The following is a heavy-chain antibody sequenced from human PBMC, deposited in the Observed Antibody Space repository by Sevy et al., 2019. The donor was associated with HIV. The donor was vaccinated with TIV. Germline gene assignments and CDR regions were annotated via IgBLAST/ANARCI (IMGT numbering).Heavy chain of an antibody. CDR2: IYYTGST. V-gene: IGHV4-31*03. CDR1: GASINSGGYY. J-gene: IGHJ4*02. Sequence: SETLSLTCSVSGASINSGGYYWTWIRQHPGKGLEWIGYIYYTGSTYYTPSLMSRVTMSLDTSKRQFSLKSRYVTDADTAVYYCARALDSGYQVDSWGPGTLVTVSS. CDR3: ARALDSGYQVDS. D-gene: IGHD5-12*01.